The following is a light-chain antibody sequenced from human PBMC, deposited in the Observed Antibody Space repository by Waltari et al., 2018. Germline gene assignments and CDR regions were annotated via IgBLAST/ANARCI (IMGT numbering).Light chain of an antibody. CDR1: SSNIGSNY. V-gene: IGLV1-47*01. CDR3: AAWDDSLTGRV. CDR2: TDN. J-gene: IGLJ3*02. Sequence: QSVLTQPSSASGTPGQRVTISCSGSSSNIGSNYVYWYQQLPGTAPKLLIHTDNQRPSGVRDRFSASKSGASASLAISGLRSDDEADYYCAAWDDSLTGRVFGGGTKLTVL.